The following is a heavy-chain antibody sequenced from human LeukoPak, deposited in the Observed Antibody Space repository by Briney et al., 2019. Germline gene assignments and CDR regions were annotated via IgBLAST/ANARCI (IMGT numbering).Heavy chain of an antibody. D-gene: IGHD2-2*01. J-gene: IGHJ3*02. CDR1: GFIFSSYS. CDR2: ISSSSTTI. Sequence: GGSLRLSCAASGFIFSSYSMKWVRQAPGKGLEWVSYISSSSTTIYYADSVKGRFTISRDNARNSLYLQVNSLRAEDTAVYYCARDHAYAFDIWGQGTLVTVSS. V-gene: IGHV3-48*04. CDR3: ARDHAYAFDI.